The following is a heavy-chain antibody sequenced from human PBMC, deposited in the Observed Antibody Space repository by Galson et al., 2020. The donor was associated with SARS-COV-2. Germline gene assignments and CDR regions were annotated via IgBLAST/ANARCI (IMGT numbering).Heavy chain of an antibody. J-gene: IGHJ3*02. CDR3: ARRWLQFPAGYSDAFDI. CDR1: GYSFTSYW. Sequence: GESLKISCKGSGYSFTSYWIGWVRQMPGKGLEWMGIIYPGDSDTRYSPSFQGQVTISADKSISTAYLQWSSLKASDTAMYYCARRWLQFPAGYSDAFDIWGQGTMVTVSS. CDR2: IYPGDSDT. V-gene: IGHV5-51*01. D-gene: IGHD5-12*01.